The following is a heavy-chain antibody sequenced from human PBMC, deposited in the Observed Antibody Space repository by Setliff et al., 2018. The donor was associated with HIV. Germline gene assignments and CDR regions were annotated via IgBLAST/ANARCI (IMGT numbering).Heavy chain of an antibody. CDR1: GGSVGSGSYY. CDR2: IYYSGST. V-gene: IGHV4-61*01. CDR3: ARDPPGYGDSKDY. Sequence: SETLSLTCSVSGGSVGSGSYYWSWIRQSPGKGLAWLGYIYYSGSTTYNPSLRSRVTISIDTSKNQFSLNLRSVTAADTAVYYCARDPPGYGDSKDYWGQGKLVTVSS. J-gene: IGHJ4*02. D-gene: IGHD4-17*01.